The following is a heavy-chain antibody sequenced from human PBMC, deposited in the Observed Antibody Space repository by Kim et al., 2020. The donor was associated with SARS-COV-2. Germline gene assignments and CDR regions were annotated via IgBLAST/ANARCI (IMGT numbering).Heavy chain of an antibody. V-gene: IGHV4-39*01. CDR3: ARHPVGATPYYFDY. J-gene: IGHJ4*02. D-gene: IGHD1-26*01. CDR1: GGSISSSGYY. CDR2: IYYSGST. Sequence: SETLSLTCTVSGGSISSSGYYWGWIRQPPGKGLEWIGSIYYSGSTYYNPSLKSRVTMSVDTSKNQFSLKLSSVTAADTAAYYCARHPVGATPYYFDYWGQGTLVTVSS.